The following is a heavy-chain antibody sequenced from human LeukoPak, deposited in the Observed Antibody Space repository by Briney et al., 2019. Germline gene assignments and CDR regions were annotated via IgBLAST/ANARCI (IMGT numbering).Heavy chain of an antibody. CDR2: IWYDGSNK. CDR1: GFTFSSYG. J-gene: IGHJ4*02. D-gene: IGHD5-18*01. Sequence: GGSLRLSCAASGFTFSSYGMHWVRQAPGKGLEWVAVIWYDGSNKYYADSVKGRFTISRDNSKNTLYLQMNSLRAEDTAVYYCARDQGYSYGYDYRGQGTLVTVSS. CDR3: ARDQGYSYGYDY. V-gene: IGHV3-33*01.